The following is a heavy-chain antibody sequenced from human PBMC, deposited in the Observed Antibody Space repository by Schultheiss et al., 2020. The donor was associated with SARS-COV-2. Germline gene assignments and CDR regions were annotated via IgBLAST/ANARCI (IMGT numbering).Heavy chain of an antibody. Sequence: LRLSCAVSGGSISSGGYSWSWIRQPPGKGLEWIGYIYHSGSTYYNPSLKSRVTISVDRSKNQFSLKLSSVTAADTAVYYCARRWGYYGLGSYAFDYWGQGTLVTVSS. CDR2: IYHSGST. D-gene: IGHD3-10*01. J-gene: IGHJ4*02. CDR3: ARRWGYYGLGSYAFDY. V-gene: IGHV4-30-2*01. CDR1: GGSISSGGYS.